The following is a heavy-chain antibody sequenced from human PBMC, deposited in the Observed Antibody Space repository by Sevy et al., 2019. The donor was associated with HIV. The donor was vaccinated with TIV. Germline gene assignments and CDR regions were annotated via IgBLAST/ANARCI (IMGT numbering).Heavy chain of an antibody. J-gene: IGHJ3*02. CDR2: IIPIFGTA. Sequence: ASVKVSCKASGGTFSSYAISWVRQAPGQGLEWMGGIIPIFGTANYAQKFQGRVTITADESTSTAYMELGSLRSEDTAVYYCARDCVASRGAFDIWGQGTMVTVSS. CDR3: ARDCVASRGAFDI. CDR1: GGTFSSYA. V-gene: IGHV1-69*13. D-gene: IGHD3-10*01.